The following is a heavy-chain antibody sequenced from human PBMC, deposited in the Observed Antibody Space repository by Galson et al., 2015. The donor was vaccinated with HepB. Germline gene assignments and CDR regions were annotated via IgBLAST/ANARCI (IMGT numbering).Heavy chain of an antibody. J-gene: IGHJ3*02. D-gene: IGHD6-19*01. Sequence: ETLSLTCAVSGGSISSSNWWSWVRQPPGKGLEWIGEIYHSGSTNYNPSLKSRVTISVDKSKNQFSLKLSSVTAADTAVYYCARSSTWQWARKRGGRSAFDIWGQGTMVTVSS. CDR2: IYHSGST. V-gene: IGHV4-4*02. CDR3: ARSSTWQWARKRGGRSAFDI. CDR1: GGSISSSNW.